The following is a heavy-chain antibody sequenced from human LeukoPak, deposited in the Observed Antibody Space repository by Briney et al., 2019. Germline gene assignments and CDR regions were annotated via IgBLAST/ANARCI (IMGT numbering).Heavy chain of an antibody. D-gene: IGHD2-8*02. CDR1: GFTFSSYA. V-gene: IGHV3-30-3*01. J-gene: IGHJ4*02. Sequence: GGSLGLSCAASGFTFSSYAMHWVRQAPGKGLEWVAVISYDGSNKYYADSVKGRFTISRDNSKNTLYLQMNSLRAEDTAVYYCAREGPGRLDYWGQGTLVTVSS. CDR3: AREGPGRLDY. CDR2: ISYDGSNK.